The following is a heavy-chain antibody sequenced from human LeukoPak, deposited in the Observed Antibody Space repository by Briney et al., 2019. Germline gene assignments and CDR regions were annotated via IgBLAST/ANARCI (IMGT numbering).Heavy chain of an antibody. CDR3: ARGAGSFYAAPFDY. J-gene: IGHJ4*02. V-gene: IGHV5-51*01. CDR2: IYPGDSDT. CDR1: GYTFTSYW. D-gene: IGHD3-10*01. Sequence: GESLKISCKGSGYTFTSYWIGWVRQMPGKGLEWMGIIYPGDSDTRDSPSFQGQVSISVDKSISTAYLQWSSLKASDTAMYYCARGAGSFYAAPFDYWGQGTLVTVSS.